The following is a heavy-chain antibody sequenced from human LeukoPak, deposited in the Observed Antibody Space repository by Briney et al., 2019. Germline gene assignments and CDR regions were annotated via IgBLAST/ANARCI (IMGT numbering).Heavy chain of an antibody. CDR2: IYYSGST. CDR1: GDSISNNY. J-gene: IGHJ5*02. V-gene: IGHV4-59*03. D-gene: IGHD6-13*01. CDR3: AKKGPSAAPWFDP. Sequence: SETLSLTCSVSGDSISNNYWSWIRQPPGKGLEWIGYIYYSGSTNYNPSLKSRVTISVDTSKNQFSLKLSSVTAADTAVYYCAKKGPSAAPWFDPWGQGTLVIVSS.